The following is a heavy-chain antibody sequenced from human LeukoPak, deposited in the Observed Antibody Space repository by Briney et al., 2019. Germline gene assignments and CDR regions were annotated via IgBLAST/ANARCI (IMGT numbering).Heavy chain of an antibody. J-gene: IGHJ5*02. CDR2: IYYSGST. CDR3: ARDRRIAVAGTRQINWFDP. V-gene: IGHV4-39*07. D-gene: IGHD6-19*01. Sequence: PSETLSLTCTVSGGSISSSSYYWGWIRQPPGKGLEWIGSIYYSGSTYYNPSLKSRVTISVDTSKNQFSLKLSSVTAADTAVYYCARDRRIAVAGTRQINWFDPWGQGTLVTVSS. CDR1: GGSISSSSYY.